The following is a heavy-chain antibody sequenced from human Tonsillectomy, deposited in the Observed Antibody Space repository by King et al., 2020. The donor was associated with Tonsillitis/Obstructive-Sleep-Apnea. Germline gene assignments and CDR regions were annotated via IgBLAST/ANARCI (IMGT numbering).Heavy chain of an antibody. CDR2: INPNSGGT. J-gene: IGHJ6*03. CDR1: GYTFTGYY. D-gene: IGHD4-11*01. CDR3: ARGATVTFPPDYYYYMDV. V-gene: IGHV1-2*05. Sequence: QLVQSGAEVKKPGASVKVSCKASGYTFTGYYMHWVRQAPGQGLEWMGRINPNSGGTNYAQKFQGRVTMTRDTSISTAYMELSRLRSDDTVVYYCARGATVTFPPDYYYYMDVWGKGTTVTVSS.